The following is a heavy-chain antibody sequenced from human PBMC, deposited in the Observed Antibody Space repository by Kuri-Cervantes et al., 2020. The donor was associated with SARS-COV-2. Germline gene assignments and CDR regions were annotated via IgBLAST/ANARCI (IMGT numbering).Heavy chain of an antibody. Sequence: SETLSLTCTVSGGSIGSSSYYWGWIRQPPGKGLEWIGSIYYSGSTYYNPSLKSRVTISVDTSKNQFSLKLSSVTAADTAVYYCARLLIAAAGPDFDYWGQGTLVTVSS. CDR1: GGSIGSSSYY. CDR3: ARLLIAAAGPDFDY. J-gene: IGHJ4*02. CDR2: IYYSGST. V-gene: IGHV4-39*01. D-gene: IGHD6-13*01.